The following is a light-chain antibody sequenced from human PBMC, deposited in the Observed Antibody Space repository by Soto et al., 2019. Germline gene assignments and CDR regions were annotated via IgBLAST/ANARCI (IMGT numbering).Light chain of an antibody. V-gene: IGKV3-15*01. CDR3: QQYHSSPRT. Sequence: EIVMTQSPATLSLSPGERATPSCMATTSVSSNFAWCQQKPPEAPRRLLYGASTRAAAVPVRFSGSGSGTDFTPTISRLEPADFAVYYCQQYHSSPRTFGQGTRVDIK. CDR2: GAS. J-gene: IGKJ1*01. CDR1: TSVSSN.